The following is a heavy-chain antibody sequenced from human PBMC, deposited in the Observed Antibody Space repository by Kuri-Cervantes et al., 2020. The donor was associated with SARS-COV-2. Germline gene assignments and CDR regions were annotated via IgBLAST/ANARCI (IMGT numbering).Heavy chain of an antibody. CDR2: IYWNDDK. V-gene: IGHV2-5*01. D-gene: IGHD3-3*01. J-gene: IGHJ3*02. CDR3: AHTYYDFWSGYYTAGFDI. CDR1: GFSPTTSGVG. Sequence: SGPTLVKPTQTLTLTCTFSGFSPTTSGVGVGWFRQPPGKALECLALIYWNDDKRYSPSLKTRLTITKDTSKNQVVLIMTNMDPVDTATYYCAHTYYDFWSGYYTAGFDIWGQGTTVTVSS.